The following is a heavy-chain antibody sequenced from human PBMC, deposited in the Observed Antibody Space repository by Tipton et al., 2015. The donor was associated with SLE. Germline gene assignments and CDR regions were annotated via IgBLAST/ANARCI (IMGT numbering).Heavy chain of an antibody. J-gene: IGHJ1*01. V-gene: IGHV3-30*04. Sequence: SLRLSCAASGFTFSSYAMHWVRQAPGKGLEWVAVISYDGSNKYYADSVKGRFTISRDNSKNTLYLQMNSLRAEDTAAYYCARVPLQDYEVYFQHWGQGTLVTVSS. D-gene: IGHD4-17*01. CDR3: ARVPLQDYEVYFQH. CDR1: GFTFSSYA. CDR2: ISYDGSNK.